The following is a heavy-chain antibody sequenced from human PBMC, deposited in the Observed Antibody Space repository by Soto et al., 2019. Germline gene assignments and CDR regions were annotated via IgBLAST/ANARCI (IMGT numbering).Heavy chain of an antibody. V-gene: IGHV4-39*01. Sequence: PSETLSLTCTFSVGSIRSSSFYCGWMRQPPWRGLEWIGGFYYSGSTYYNPSLKSRVTISVDTSKNQFSLNLSSVTAADTAVYYFARSFYEANEGFQYWGQGTLVTVS. CDR3: ARSFYEANEGFQY. CDR1: VGSIRSSSFY. J-gene: IGHJ4*02. CDR2: FYYSGST. D-gene: IGHD5-12*01.